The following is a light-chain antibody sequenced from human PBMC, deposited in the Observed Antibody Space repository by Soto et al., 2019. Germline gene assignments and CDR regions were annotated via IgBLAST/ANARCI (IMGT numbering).Light chain of an antibody. CDR3: QHTTDFT. CDR2: AAS. Sequence: DIEMTQSPSSLSASIGETVTVTCRASQSISRYLNWYQQKPGKAPTLLISAASSLERGVPLRFSGGGSGTEFTLTITGLQPDDLGTYYCQHTTDFTFGQGTKVDIK. J-gene: IGKJ2*01. CDR1: QSISRY. V-gene: IGKV1-39*01.